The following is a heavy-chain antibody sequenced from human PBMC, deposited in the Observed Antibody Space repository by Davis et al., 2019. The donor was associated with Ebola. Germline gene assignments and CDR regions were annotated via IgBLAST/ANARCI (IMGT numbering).Heavy chain of an antibody. Sequence: GGSLRLSCVASGFPFSSHGMHWVRQAPGKGLEWVAVMWNDGSNKYYADSVKGRFVITRDNSNNILCLLMNSLRAEDTAVYYCARPARSCRGGNCERGGYFFDSWGQGTLVTVSS. CDR3: ARPARSCRGGNCERGGYFFDS. J-gene: IGHJ4*02. CDR2: MWNDGSNK. CDR1: GFPFSSHG. V-gene: IGHV3-33*01. D-gene: IGHD2-15*01.